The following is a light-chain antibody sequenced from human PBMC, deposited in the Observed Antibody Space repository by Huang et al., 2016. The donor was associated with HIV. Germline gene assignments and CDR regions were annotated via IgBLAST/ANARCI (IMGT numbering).Light chain of an antibody. CDR3: QQYNDWPRT. J-gene: IGKJ1*01. Sequence: EILMTQSPGTLSLSPGERATLTCRASPTINNHLDWYQQKPGQPPRLLIYDASTRATGIPARLSGSGSGTEFTLTISSLQSEDFATYYCQQYNDWPRTFGQGTKVEIK. CDR1: PTINNH. V-gene: IGKV3-15*01. CDR2: DAS.